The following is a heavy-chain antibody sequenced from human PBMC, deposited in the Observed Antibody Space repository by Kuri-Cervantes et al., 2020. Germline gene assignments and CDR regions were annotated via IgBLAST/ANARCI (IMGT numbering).Heavy chain of an antibody. CDR3: ARDPPRNYYGSGSYYNAVQYYYYYGMDV. V-gene: IGHV3-21*01. Sequence: ETLSLTCAASGFTFSSYSMNWVRQAPGKGLEWVSSISSSSSYIYYADSVKGRFTISRDNSKNTLYLQMNSLRAEDTAVYYCARDPPRNYYGSGSYYNAVQYYYYYGMDVWGQGTTVTVSS. J-gene: IGHJ6*02. CDR2: ISSSSSYI. D-gene: IGHD3-10*01. CDR1: GFTFSSYS.